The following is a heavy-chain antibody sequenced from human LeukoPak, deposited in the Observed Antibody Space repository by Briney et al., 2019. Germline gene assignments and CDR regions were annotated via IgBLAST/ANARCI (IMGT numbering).Heavy chain of an antibody. CDR3: AREGEDIVVVPAAMDNWFDP. CDR2: IIHLLGIT. CDR1: GGTFSSYA. J-gene: IGHJ5*02. D-gene: IGHD2-2*01. V-gene: IGHV1-69*10. Sequence: SVKVFCNASGGTFSSYAISWVRQTPGQGLEWMVGIIHLLGITNYAQTFQGRVTITVDKSTNPVYMELSSLRSEDTAVYYCAREGEDIVVVPAAMDNWFDPWGQGTLVTVSS.